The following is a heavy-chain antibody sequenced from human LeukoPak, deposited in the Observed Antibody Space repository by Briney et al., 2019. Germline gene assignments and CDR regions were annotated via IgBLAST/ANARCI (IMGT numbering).Heavy chain of an antibody. V-gene: IGHV3-49*04. CDR2: IRSKAYGGTT. CDR1: GFTFGDYA. D-gene: IGHD3-22*01. J-gene: IGHJ4*02. CDR3: TRVLVVITPYYFDD. Sequence: GGSLRLSCTASGFTFGDYAMSWVRQAPGKGMEWVGFIRSKAYGGTTEYAASVKGRFTISRDDSKSIAYLQMNSLKTEDTAVYYCTRVLVVITPYYFDDWGQGTLVTVSS.